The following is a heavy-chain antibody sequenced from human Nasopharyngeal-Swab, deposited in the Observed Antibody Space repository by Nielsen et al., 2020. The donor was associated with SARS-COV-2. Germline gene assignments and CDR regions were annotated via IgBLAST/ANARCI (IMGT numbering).Heavy chain of an antibody. CDR3: AKIDSGSYYEGAFDI. V-gene: IGHV3-23*03. CDR2: IYSGGSST. J-gene: IGHJ3*02. D-gene: IGHD1-26*01. Sequence: WIRQPPGKGLEWVSVIYSGGSSTYYADSVKGRFTISRDNSKNTLYLQMNSLRAEDTAVYYCAKIDSGSYYEGAFDIWGQGTMVTVSS.